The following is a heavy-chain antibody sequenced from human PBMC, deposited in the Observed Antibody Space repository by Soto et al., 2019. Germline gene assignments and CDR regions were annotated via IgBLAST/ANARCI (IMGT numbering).Heavy chain of an antibody. J-gene: IGHJ4*02. V-gene: IGHV4-39*01. CDR2: IYYSGTT. CDR3: ARQGGKATGYGSDAFYFDY. CDR1: GGSISSSSYY. Sequence: QLQLQESRPGLVKPSETLSLTCTVSGGSISSSSYYWGWIRQPPGKGLEWIGSIYYSGTTYYNPSRKSRVTITEDKSKNQSSLKLSSVTATDTAVYYCARQGGKATGYGSDAFYFDYWGQATLVTVSS. D-gene: IGHD6-19*01.